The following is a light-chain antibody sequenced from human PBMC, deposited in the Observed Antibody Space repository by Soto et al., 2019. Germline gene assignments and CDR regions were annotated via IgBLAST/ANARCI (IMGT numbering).Light chain of an antibody. Sequence: EIGLTQSPGILSLSPGERATLSCRASESLSSGFLAWYQQKRGQAPRLLIYGASSRATGIPDRFSGSGSETDFTLTISRLEPEDFAMYYCQVYGSSPKTFGQGTKVDIK. CDR1: ESLSSGF. CDR3: QVYGSSPKT. CDR2: GAS. J-gene: IGKJ1*01. V-gene: IGKV3-20*01.